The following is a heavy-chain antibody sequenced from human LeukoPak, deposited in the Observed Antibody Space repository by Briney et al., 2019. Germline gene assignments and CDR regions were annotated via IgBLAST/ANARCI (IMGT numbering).Heavy chain of an antibody. J-gene: IGHJ4*02. V-gene: IGHV3-21*04. D-gene: IGHD3-22*01. Sequence: GGSLRLSCAASGFIFSRYTINWVRQAPGKGLEWVSSIWSDSAEIHYADSVKGRFTISRDNAKNSLYLQMNSLRAEDTAVYYCARDMGYYYDSSGYLFWGQGTLVTVSS. CDR1: GFIFSRYT. CDR3: ARDMGYYYDSSGYLF. CDR2: IWSDSAEI.